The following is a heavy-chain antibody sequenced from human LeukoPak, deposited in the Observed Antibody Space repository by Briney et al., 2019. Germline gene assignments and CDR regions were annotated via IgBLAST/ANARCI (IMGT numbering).Heavy chain of an antibody. CDR2: ISGSGGST. D-gene: IGHD3-16*02. Sequence: GGSLRLSCAASGFTFSSYATSWVRQAPGKGLEWVSAISGSGGSTYYADSVKGRFTISRDNSKNTLYLQMNSLRAEDTAVYYCAKAPLYYDYVWGSYPDYWGQGTLVTVSS. J-gene: IGHJ4*02. V-gene: IGHV3-23*01. CDR1: GFTFSSYA. CDR3: AKAPLYYDYVWGSYPDY.